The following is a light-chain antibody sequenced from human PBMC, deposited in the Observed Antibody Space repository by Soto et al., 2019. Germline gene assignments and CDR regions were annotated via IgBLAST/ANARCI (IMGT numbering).Light chain of an antibody. J-gene: IGKJ4*01. Sequence: EIVLTQSPGTLSLSPGERATLSCRASQSVSSYLAWYQQKPGQAPRLLIYDASNRATGIPARFSGSGSGTDFTLTISRLEPEDFAVYYCQQYDNSPLTFGRGTKVDIK. CDR1: QSVSSY. CDR3: QQYDNSPLT. V-gene: IGKV3-20*01. CDR2: DAS.